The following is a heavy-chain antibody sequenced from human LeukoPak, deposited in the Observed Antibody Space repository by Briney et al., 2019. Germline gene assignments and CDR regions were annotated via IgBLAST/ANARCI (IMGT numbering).Heavy chain of an antibody. CDR2: IHSDGST. CDR3: ARAYGSGNSDAFDI. D-gene: IGHD3-10*01. Sequence: GGSLRLSCVASGFTVSSKYMNWVHQAPGKGLEWVSVIHSDGSTYYADSVKGRFTISRDNSKNTLYVQMNSLRAEDTAVYFCARAYGSGNSDAFDIWGQGTMVTVSS. J-gene: IGHJ3*02. CDR1: GFTVSSKY. V-gene: IGHV3-66*01.